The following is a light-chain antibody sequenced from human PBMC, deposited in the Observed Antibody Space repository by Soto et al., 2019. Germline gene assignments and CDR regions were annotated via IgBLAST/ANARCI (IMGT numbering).Light chain of an antibody. J-gene: IGKJ2*01. Sequence: DIQLTQSPSFLSASVGDRVTITCRASQGISNYLAWYLQRPGKAPKLLIYGASTLQSGVPSRFSGSGSGTEFTLTISSLHPEDFGTYYCQQLNSDWYAFGQGTKLEIK. CDR1: QGISNY. CDR3: QQLNSDWYA. CDR2: GAS. V-gene: IGKV1-9*01.